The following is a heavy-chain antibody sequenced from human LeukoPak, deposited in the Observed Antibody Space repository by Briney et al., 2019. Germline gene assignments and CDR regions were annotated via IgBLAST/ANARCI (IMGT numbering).Heavy chain of an antibody. CDR3: ARGGLDYDILTGSSSDYYYYYMDV. V-gene: IGHV3-11*04. CDR1: GFTFSDYY. J-gene: IGHJ6*03. Sequence: GGSLRLSCAASGFTFSDYYMSWIRQAPGKGLEWVSYISSSGSTIYYADSVKGRFTTSRDNAKNSLYLQMNSLRAEDTAVYYCARGGLDYDILTGSSSDYYYYYMDVWGRGTTVTVFS. CDR2: ISSSGSTI. D-gene: IGHD3-9*01.